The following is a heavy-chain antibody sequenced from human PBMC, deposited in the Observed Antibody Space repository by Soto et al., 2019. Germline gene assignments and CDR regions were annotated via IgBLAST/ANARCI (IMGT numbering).Heavy chain of an antibody. Sequence: SETLSLTCTVSGGSISSYYWSWIRQPPGKGLEWIGYIYSSGSTNYNPSLKSRVTISVDTSKNQFSLKLSSVTAADTAVYYCARDRAQNWFDPWGQGTLVTVSS. CDR3: ARDRAQNWFDP. CDR1: GGSISSYY. CDR2: IYSSGST. J-gene: IGHJ5*02. V-gene: IGHV4-59*01.